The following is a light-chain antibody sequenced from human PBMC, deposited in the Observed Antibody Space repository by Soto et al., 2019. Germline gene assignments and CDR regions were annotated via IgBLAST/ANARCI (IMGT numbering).Light chain of an antibody. CDR1: NIGSKS. CDR3: QVWDSSSAHVV. V-gene: IGLV3-21*04. J-gene: IGLJ2*01. CDR2: SDP. Sequence: SYELTQPPSVSVAPGKTARISCGGNNIGSKSVHWYQRKPGQAPVLVIYSDPDLPSQIPERFSGSNSGNTATLTISRVEAGDEADYYCQVWDSSSAHVVFGGGTKLTVL.